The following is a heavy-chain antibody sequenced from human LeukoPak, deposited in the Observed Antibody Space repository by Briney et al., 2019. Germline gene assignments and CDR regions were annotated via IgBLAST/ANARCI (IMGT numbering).Heavy chain of an antibody. CDR3: ARDVAVAGQRYYFDY. CDR2: ISSNSRNT. V-gene: IGHV3-21*04. D-gene: IGHD6-19*01. J-gene: IGHJ4*02. CDR1: GFTFISSD. Sequence: GGSLRLSCAASGFTFISSDMNWVRQAPGKGLEWVASISSNSRNTHYADSVKGRLTISRDTSNNTLFLQMNSLRAEDTAIYYCARDVAVAGQRYYFDYWGQGTLVTVSS.